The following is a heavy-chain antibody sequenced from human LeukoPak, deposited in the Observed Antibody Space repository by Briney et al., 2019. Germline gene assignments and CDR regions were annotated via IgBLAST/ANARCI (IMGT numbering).Heavy chain of an antibody. CDR1: GFTFSSYG. D-gene: IGHD5-12*01. J-gene: IGHJ4*02. V-gene: IGHV3-33*01. CDR2: IWYDGSNK. CDR3: ARGRGSTAGLFDY. Sequence: GGSLRLSCAASGFTFSSYGMHWVRQAPGKGLEWVAVIWYDGSNKYYADSVKGRFTISRDSSKNTLYLQMNSLRTEDTAVYYCARGRGSTAGLFDYWGQGTLVTVSS.